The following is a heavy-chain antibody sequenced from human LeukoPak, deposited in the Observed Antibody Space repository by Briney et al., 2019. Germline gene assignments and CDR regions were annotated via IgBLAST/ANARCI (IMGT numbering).Heavy chain of an antibody. CDR3: ATADGSVVRGVISGMDV. V-gene: IGHV1-24*01. CDR2: FVSDEGET. Sequence: ASVKVSCKVSGYTLTELSMHWVRQAPGKGLEWVGDFVSDEGETLYAQTVEGRVTMTRDTSTDTAYMELSSLRSEDTAVYYCATADGSVVRGVISGMDVWGKGTTVTVPS. D-gene: IGHD3-10*01. CDR1: GYTLTELS. J-gene: IGHJ6*04.